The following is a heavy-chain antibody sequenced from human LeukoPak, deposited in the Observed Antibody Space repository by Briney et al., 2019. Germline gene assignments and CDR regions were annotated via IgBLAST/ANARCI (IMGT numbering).Heavy chain of an antibody. Sequence: PSETLSLTCTVSGGSISSYYWSWIRQPPGKGLEWIGYIYYSGGTNYNPSLKSRVTISVDTSKNQFSLKLSSVTAADTAVYYCARAPKGWGTYYFDYWGQGTLVTVSS. CDR1: GGSISSYY. J-gene: IGHJ4*02. CDR2: IYYSGGT. V-gene: IGHV4-59*01. D-gene: IGHD3-16*01. CDR3: ARAPKGWGTYYFDY.